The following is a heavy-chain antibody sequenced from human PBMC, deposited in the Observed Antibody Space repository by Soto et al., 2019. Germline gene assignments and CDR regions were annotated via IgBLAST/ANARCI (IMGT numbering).Heavy chain of an antibody. V-gene: IGHV1-69*06. D-gene: IGHD2-15*01. CDR1: GGTFSSYA. J-gene: IGHJ1*01. CDR3: ARDRRRVVPPGYFQY. CDR2: IIPIFGTT. Sequence: SVKVSCKASGGTFSSYAISWVRQAPGQGLEWMGGIIPIFGTTNYAQKFQGRVTITADKSTSTAYMELSSLRSEDTALYYCARDRRRVVPPGYFQYWGQGTLVTVSS.